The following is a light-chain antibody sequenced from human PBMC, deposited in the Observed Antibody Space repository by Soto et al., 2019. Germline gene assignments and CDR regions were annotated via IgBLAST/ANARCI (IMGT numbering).Light chain of an antibody. Sequence: QSVLTQAPSASGTPGQRVTISCSGISFNIGSNYVYWYQQLPGTAPKLVIFRNDQRPSGIPDRISGSKSGTSASLAISGLRSEDEADYYCSAWDDSLSGYVFGTGTKLTVL. CDR2: RND. CDR1: SFNIGSNY. CDR3: SAWDDSLSGYV. J-gene: IGLJ1*01. V-gene: IGLV1-47*01.